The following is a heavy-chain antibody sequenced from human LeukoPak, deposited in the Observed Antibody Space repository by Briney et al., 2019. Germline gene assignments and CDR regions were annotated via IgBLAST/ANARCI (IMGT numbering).Heavy chain of an antibody. V-gene: IGHV4-34*01. Sequence: PSETLSLTCAVYGGSFSGYYWSWIRQPPGKGLEWIGEINHSGSTNYNPSLKSRVTISVDTSKNQFSLKLSSVTAADTAVYYCARYRESSGRYYYYYYYMDVWGKGTTVTVSS. D-gene: IGHD3-22*01. CDR3: ARYRESSGRYYYYYYYMDV. CDR2: INHSGST. CDR1: GGSFSGYY. J-gene: IGHJ6*03.